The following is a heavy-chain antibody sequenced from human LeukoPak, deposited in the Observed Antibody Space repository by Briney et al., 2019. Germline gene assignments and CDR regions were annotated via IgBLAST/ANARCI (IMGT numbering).Heavy chain of an antibody. CDR1: GFTFSSYA. Sequence: GGSLRLSCAASGFTFSSYAMSWVRQAPGKGLEWVSAISGSGGSTYYADSVKGRFTISRDNSKNTLYLQMNSLRAEDTAAYYCAKEHVEMATINYYYYGMDVWGQGTTVTVSS. D-gene: IGHD5-24*01. V-gene: IGHV3-23*01. CDR2: ISGSGGST. CDR3: AKEHVEMATINYYYYGMDV. J-gene: IGHJ6*02.